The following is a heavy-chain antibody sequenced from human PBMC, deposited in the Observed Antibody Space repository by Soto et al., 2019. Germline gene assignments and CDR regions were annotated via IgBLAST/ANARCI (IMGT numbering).Heavy chain of an antibody. Sequence: QITLKESGPTLVEPTQPLTLTCTFSGFSLTTRQVGVGWIRQPPGQALEWLAVIYWDNDKRYSPSLERRLTITKDTSKNHVVLTMTNMDPMDTATYYCAHLMITYGGVIADDAFDVWGQGTMVTVSS. CDR1: GFSLTTRQVG. J-gene: IGHJ3*01. CDR2: IYWDNDK. D-gene: IGHD3-16*02. V-gene: IGHV2-5*02. CDR3: AHLMITYGGVIADDAFDV.